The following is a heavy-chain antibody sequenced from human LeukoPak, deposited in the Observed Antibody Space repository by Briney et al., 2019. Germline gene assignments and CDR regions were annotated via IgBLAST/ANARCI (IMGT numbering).Heavy chain of an antibody. D-gene: IGHD3-10*01. J-gene: IGHJ3*02. V-gene: IGHV4-59*01. CDR1: GGSISSYY. CDR3: ARGGEGDAFDI. CDR2: IYYSGST. Sequence: SETLSLTCTVSGGSISSYYWSWIRQPPGKGLEWIGYIYYSGSTNYNPSLKSRVTISVDTSKNQFSLKLGSVTAADTAVYYCARGGEGDAFDIWGQGTMVTVSS.